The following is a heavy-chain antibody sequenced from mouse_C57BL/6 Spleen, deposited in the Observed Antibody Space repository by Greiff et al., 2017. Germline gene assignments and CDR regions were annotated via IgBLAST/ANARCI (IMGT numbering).Heavy chain of an antibody. D-gene: IGHD3-2*02. CDR2: IYPGDGDT. J-gene: IGHJ2*01. CDR3: AREAQATLYYFDY. V-gene: IGHV1-82*01. Sequence: QVQLKQSGPELVKPGASVKISCKASGYAFSSSWMNWVKQRPGKGLEWIGRIYPGDGDTNYNGKFKGKATLTADKSSSTAYMQLSSLTSEDSAVYFCAREAQATLYYFDYWGQGTTLTVSS. CDR1: GYAFSSSW.